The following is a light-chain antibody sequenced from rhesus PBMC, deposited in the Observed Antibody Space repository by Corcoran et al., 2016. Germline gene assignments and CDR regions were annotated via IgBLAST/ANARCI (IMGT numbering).Light chain of an antibody. CDR2: EVS. V-gene: IGLV2-13*03. J-gene: IGLJ1*01. CDR1: SSDIGGYNR. CDR3: SSYASSSTYI. Sequence: QAAPTQSPSVSGSPGPSVPISCTGTSSDIGGYNRVYWYQQHPGKAPKLRIYEVSKRPSGVSDRFSGSKSGNTASLTISVLQAEDEADYYCSSYASSSTYIFGAGTRLTVL.